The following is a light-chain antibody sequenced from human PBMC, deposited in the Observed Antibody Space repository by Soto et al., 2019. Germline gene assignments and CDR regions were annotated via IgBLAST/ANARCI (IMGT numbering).Light chain of an antibody. V-gene: IGLV2-23*02. CDR2: DVT. J-gene: IGLJ1*01. CDR1: RSDVGSYDL. Sequence: QSALTQPASVSGSPGQSITISCTGTRSDVGSYDLVSWYQQHPGKAPKLMIYDVTKRPSGVSNRFSGSKSGNTASLTISGLHAEDESDYYCCSYAGSSTYLFGTGTKLTVL. CDR3: CSYAGSSTYL.